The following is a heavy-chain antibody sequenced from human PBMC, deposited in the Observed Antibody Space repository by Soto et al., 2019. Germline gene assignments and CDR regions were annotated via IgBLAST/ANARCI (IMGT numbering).Heavy chain of an antibody. V-gene: IGHV1-69*01. D-gene: IGHD3-22*01. CDR3: ARIYESSGHRGY. J-gene: IGHJ4*02. CDR1: GGIFSTNA. Sequence: QVQLVQSGAEVKKPGSSVKVSCKASGGIFSTNAINWVRQAPGQGLEWMGGIIPIVGAAKYAQNFQGRVTITADEATSTAYMELSTLRSEDTAVYYCARIYESSGHRGYWGQGTLVTVSS. CDR2: IIPIVGAA.